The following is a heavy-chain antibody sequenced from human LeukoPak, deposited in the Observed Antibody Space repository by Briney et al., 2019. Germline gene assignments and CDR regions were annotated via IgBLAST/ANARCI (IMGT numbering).Heavy chain of an antibody. CDR1: GYTFTSYG. Sequence: ASVKVSCKASGYTFTSYGISWVRQAPGQGLEWMGWISAYNGNTNYAQKLQGRVTMTTDTSTSTAYMELRSLRSDDTAVYYCASAVPIAVANNWFDPWGQGTLVTVSS. J-gene: IGHJ5*02. CDR2: ISAYNGNT. D-gene: IGHD6-19*01. V-gene: IGHV1-18*01. CDR3: ASAVPIAVANNWFDP.